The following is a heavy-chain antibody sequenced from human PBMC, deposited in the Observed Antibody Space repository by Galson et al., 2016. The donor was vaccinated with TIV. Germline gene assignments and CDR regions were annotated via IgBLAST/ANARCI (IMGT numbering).Heavy chain of an antibody. D-gene: IGHD3-16*01. Sequence: SVKVSCKASGGTFNNYAVNWVRQAPGQRLEWMGWINAGNGNTKYSQNFRTRVTITRDSSATTAYMELGSLKTEDTAVYYCAREADYGSGSLYFDYWGQGTLVTVSS. CDR1: GGTFNNYA. CDR2: INAGNGNT. CDR3: AREADYGSGSLYFDY. V-gene: IGHV1-3*01. J-gene: IGHJ4*02.